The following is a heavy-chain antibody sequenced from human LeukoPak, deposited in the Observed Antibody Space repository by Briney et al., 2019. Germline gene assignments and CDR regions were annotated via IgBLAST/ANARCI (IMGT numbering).Heavy chain of an antibody. CDR3: ARADYWHYYYYMDV. CDR1: GYTFTSYA. Sequence: ASVKVSCKASGYTFTSYAMNWVRQAPGQGLEWMGWIDTNTGNPTYAQGFTGRFVFSLDTSVSTAYLQISSLKAEDTAVYYCARADYWHYYYYMDVWGKGTTVTVSS. CDR2: IDTNTGNP. D-gene: IGHD2-8*02. V-gene: IGHV7-4-1*02. J-gene: IGHJ6*03.